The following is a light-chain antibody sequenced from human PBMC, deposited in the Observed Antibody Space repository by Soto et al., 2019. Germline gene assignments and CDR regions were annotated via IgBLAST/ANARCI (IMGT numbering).Light chain of an antibody. CDR1: SSNIGAGYD. J-gene: IGLJ3*02. CDR2: GNN. Sequence: QSVLTQPPSVSGAPGQRVTISCTGSSSNIGAGYDVHWYHQLPGTAPKLLIYGNNNRPSGVPDRFAGSGSGTSASLAITGLQAEDEAGYYCQSYDSSLSVWVFGGGTKLTVL. CDR3: QSYDSSLSVWV. V-gene: IGLV1-40*01.